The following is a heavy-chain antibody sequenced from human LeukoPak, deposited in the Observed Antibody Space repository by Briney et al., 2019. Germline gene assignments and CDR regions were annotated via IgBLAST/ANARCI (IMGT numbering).Heavy chain of an antibody. J-gene: IGHJ6*02. Sequence: PVKVSCKASGGTFSSYAISWVRQAPGQGLEWMGRIIPILGIANYAQKFQGRVTITADKSTSTAYMELSSLRSEDTAVYYCATTTVTTSYYYYGMDVWGQGTTVTVSS. D-gene: IGHD4-11*01. CDR1: GGTFSSYA. V-gene: IGHV1-69*04. CDR2: IIPILGIA. CDR3: ATTTVTTSYYYYGMDV.